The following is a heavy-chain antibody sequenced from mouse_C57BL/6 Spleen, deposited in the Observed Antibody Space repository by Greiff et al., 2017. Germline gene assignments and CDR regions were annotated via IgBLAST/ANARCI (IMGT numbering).Heavy chain of an antibody. CDR2: FYPGSGSI. D-gene: IGHD2-3*01. CDR1: GYTFTEYT. Sequence: VKLMESGAELVKPGASVKLSCKASGYTFTEYTIHWVKQRSGQGLEWIGWFYPGSGSIKYNEKFKDKATLTADKSSSTVYMELSRLTSEDSAVYFCARHEGGGDGLDYWGQGTTLTVSS. J-gene: IGHJ2*01. V-gene: IGHV1-62-2*01. CDR3: ARHEGGGDGLDY.